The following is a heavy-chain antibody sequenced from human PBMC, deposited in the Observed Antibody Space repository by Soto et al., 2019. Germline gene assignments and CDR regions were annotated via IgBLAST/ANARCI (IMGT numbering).Heavy chain of an antibody. Sequence: GGSLRLSCSASGFTFTSYAMSWVRQAPWKGLEWVSGISGSGGDTKSADSVKGRFTISRDNFKNMLYLQMNSLRAEDTAVYYCAKHDFWTLYNTGLDSWGQGTLVTRLL. CDR2: ISGSGGDT. J-gene: IGHJ4*02. V-gene: IGHV3-23*01. CDR3: AKHDFWTLYNTGLDS. D-gene: IGHD3-3*01. CDR1: GFTFTSYA.